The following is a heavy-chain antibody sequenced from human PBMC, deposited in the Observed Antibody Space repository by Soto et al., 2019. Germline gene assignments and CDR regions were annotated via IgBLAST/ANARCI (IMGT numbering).Heavy chain of an antibody. CDR2: IDWDDDK. J-gene: IGHJ4*02. Sequence: SGPTLVNPTQTLTLTCTFSGFSLSTSGMCVSWIRQPPGKALEWLARIDWDDDKYYSTSLKTKLTISKDTSKNQVVLTMTNMDPVDTATYYCARMGQYYDILTGYWSGYYFDYWGQGTLVTVSS. CDR3: ARMGQYYDILTGYWSGYYFDY. CDR1: GFSLSTSGMC. V-gene: IGHV2-70*11. D-gene: IGHD3-9*01.